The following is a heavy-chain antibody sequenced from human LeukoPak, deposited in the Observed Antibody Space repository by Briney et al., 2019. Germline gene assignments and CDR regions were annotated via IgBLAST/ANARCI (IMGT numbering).Heavy chain of an antibody. J-gene: IGHJ4*02. CDR2: IYYSGST. V-gene: IGHV4-59*12. Sequence: KPSETPSLTCTVSGGSISSYYWSWIRQPPGKGLEWIGYIYYSGSTNYNPSLKSRVTISVDTSKNQFSLKLSSVTATDTAVYYCARDGFGESMLYHYWGQGTLVTVSS. D-gene: IGHD3-10*01. CDR1: GGSISSYY. CDR3: ARDGFGESMLYHY.